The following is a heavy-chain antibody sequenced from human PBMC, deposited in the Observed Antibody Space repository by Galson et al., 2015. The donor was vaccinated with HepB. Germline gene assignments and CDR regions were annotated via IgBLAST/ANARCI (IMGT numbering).Heavy chain of an antibody. D-gene: IGHD6-13*01. J-gene: IGHJ4*01. CDR3: ATFINSWY. CDR1: GFTISSHA. CDR2: ISYDGRNQ. V-gene: IGHV3-30*04. Sequence: SLRLSCAASGFTISSHAMHWVRQAPGKGLEWVAVISYDGRNQYYADPVKGPFTISRDISKNTVYLQMSSLRPEDTAVYYCATFINSWYWGDGALVNVSS.